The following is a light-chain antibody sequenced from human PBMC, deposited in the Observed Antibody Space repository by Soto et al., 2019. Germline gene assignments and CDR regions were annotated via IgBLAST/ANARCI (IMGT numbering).Light chain of an antibody. CDR2: EVS. V-gene: IGLV2-14*01. J-gene: IGLJ1*01. Sequence: QSVLTQPASVSGSPGQSITISCTGTSSDVGAYKYVSWYQQHPGKAPKLMIYEVSNRPSGVSNRFSGSKSGNTASLTISGLQAEDEADYYCSSYTSSSTHVFGTGTKVTVL. CDR1: SSDVGAYKY. CDR3: SSYTSSSTHV.